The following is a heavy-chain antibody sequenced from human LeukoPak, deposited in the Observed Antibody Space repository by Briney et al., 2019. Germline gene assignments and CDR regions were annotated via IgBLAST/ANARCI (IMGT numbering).Heavy chain of an antibody. J-gene: IGHJ4*02. D-gene: IGHD6-13*01. CDR3: ARTYSSSWSYCDS. V-gene: IGHV1-46*01. CDR1: GSTFTRYY. Sequence: ASVKVSCKASGSTFTRYYIHWVRQAPGQGLVWMGMNNPSSGSTRFAQMFQDRVTMTRDTSTSAVYMELSSLTSEDTAMYYCARTYSSSWSYCDSWGQGTLVTVSS. CDR2: NNPSSGST.